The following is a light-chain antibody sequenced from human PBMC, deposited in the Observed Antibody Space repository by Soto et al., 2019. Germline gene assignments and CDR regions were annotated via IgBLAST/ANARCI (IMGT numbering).Light chain of an antibody. CDR1: QSVSSSY. CDR2: GAS. CDR3: QQYGSSPWT. J-gene: IGKJ1*01. V-gene: IGKV3-20*01. Sequence: EIVLTQSPGTLSLSPGERATLSCRAIQSVSSSYLAWYQQKPGQAPRLLIYGASSRATGIPDRFSGSGSGTDFTLTISRLEPEDFAVYYSQQYGSSPWTFGQGTKV.